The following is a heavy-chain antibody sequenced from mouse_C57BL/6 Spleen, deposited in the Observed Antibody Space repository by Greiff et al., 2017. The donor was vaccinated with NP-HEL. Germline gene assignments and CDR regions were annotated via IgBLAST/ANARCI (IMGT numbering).Heavy chain of an antibody. CDR2: ISYDGSN. D-gene: IGHD1-1*01. Sequence: DVKLQESGPGLVKPSQSLSLTCSVTGYSITSGYYWNWIRQFPGNKLEWMGYISYDGSNNYNPSLKNRISITRDTSKNQFFLKLNSVTTEDTATYYCARAPIYYGSSSYYAMDYWGQGTSVTVSS. V-gene: IGHV3-6*01. CDR3: ARAPIYYGSSSYYAMDY. J-gene: IGHJ4*01. CDR1: GYSITSGYY.